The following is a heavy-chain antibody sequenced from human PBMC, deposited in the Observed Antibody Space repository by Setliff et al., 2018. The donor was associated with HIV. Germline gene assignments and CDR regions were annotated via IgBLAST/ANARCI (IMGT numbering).Heavy chain of an antibody. V-gene: IGHV4-34*01. J-gene: IGHJ4*02. CDR3: ARGVRDNSGWSSYYFDY. CDR2: VTHSGRT. Sequence: SSETLSLTCAVYGGSFSGYYWSWIRQPPGKGLEWIGEVTHSGRTNYNPSPESRVTTSVDTSKKQFSLRLTSVTAADTAVYYCARGVRDNSGWSSYYFDYWGQGTLVTVS. CDR1: GGSFSGYY. D-gene: IGHD6-19*01.